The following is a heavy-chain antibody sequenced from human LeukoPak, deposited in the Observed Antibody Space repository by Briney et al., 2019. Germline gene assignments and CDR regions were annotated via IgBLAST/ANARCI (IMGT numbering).Heavy chain of an antibody. D-gene: IGHD1-26*01. V-gene: IGHV3-48*02. CDR1: GFTFRNYS. CDR3: ARGVVKWELLACLDY. CDR2: ISSSSSTI. Sequence: PGGSLRLSCAASGFTFRNYSMNWVRQAPGKGLEWVSYISSSSSTIYYADSVKGRFTISRDNAKNSLYLQMNSLRDEDTAVYYCARGVVKWELLACLDYWGQGTLVTVSS. J-gene: IGHJ4*02.